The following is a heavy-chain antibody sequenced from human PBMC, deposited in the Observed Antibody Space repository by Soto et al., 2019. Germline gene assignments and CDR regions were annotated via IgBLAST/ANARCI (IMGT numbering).Heavy chain of an antibody. CDR3: AKPIIDLYGSGSPSVFYYGMDV. Sequence: ASVKVSCKASGYTFTSYYMHWVRQAPGQGLEWMGIINPSGGSTSYAQKFQGRVTITRDMSTSTAYMELSSLRSEDTAVYYCAKPIIDLYGSGSPSVFYYGMDVWGRGSTVTVSS. V-gene: IGHV1-46*01. CDR1: GYTFTSYY. CDR2: INPSGGST. J-gene: IGHJ6*02. D-gene: IGHD3-10*01.